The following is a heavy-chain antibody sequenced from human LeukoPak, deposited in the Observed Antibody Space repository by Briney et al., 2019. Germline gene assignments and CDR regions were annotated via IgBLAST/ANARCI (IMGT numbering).Heavy chain of an antibody. J-gene: IGHJ4*02. D-gene: IGHD3-22*01. Sequence: GGSLRLSCAASGFTFSNFGMHWVRQTPGKGLEWVAVIWFDGNNKYYADSVKGRFAISRDNSKNTLYLQMNSLRAEDTAVYYCAREGRSYCISGYYFSYWGQGTLVTVSS. CDR3: AREGRSYCISGYYFSY. CDR2: IWFDGNNK. V-gene: IGHV3-33*01. CDR1: GFTFSNFG.